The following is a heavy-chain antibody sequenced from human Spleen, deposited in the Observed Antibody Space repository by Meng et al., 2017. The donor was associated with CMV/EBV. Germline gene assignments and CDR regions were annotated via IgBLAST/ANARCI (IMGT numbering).Heavy chain of an antibody. CDR2: ISSSSSYI. CDR1: GFTFSSYW. J-gene: IGHJ4*02. D-gene: IGHD1-26*01. CDR3: ARDQRNSGSKLFDY. Sequence: GGSLRLSCAASGFTFSSYWMHWVRQAPGKGLEWVSSISSSSSYIYYADSVKGRFTISRDNAKNSLYLQMNSLRAEDTAVYYCARDQRNSGSKLFDYWGQGTLVTVSS. V-gene: IGHV3-21*01.